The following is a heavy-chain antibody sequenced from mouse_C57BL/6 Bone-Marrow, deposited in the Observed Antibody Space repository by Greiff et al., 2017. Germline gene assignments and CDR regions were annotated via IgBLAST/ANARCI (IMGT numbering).Heavy chain of an antibody. D-gene: IGHD2-5*01. CDR2: ISDGGSYT. CDR3: AREKDSYYSNCY. CDR1: GFTFSSYA. Sequence: EVKVVESGGGLVKPGGSLKLSCAASGFTFSSYAMSWVRQTPEKRLEWVATISDGGSYTYYPDNVKGRFTISRDNAKNNLYLQMSHLKSEDTAMYYCAREKDSYYSNCYWGQGTSVTVSS. V-gene: IGHV5-4*01. J-gene: IGHJ4*01.